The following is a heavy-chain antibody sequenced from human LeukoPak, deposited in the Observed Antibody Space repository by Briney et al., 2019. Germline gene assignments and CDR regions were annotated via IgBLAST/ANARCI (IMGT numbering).Heavy chain of an antibody. D-gene: IGHD3-10*01. CDR1: GFTFSSYS. J-gene: IGHJ4*02. V-gene: IGHV3-53*01. CDR3: AREYHGYGSA. CDR2: IYSGGDI. Sequence: AGGSLRLSCAASGFTFSSYSMNWVRQTPGRGLEWVSVIYSGGDIYYADSVKGRFTISRDSSKNTLYLQMNSLRAEDTAMYYCAREYHGYGSAWGLGTQVTVSS.